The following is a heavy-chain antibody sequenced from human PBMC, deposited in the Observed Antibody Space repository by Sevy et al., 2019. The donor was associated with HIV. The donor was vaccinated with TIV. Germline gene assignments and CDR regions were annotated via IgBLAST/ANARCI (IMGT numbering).Heavy chain of an antibody. Sequence: GGSLRLSCVASGFNLSPYWMTWVRQAPGKGLEWVANIKQDGNEKYYVDSVKGRFTVSRDKANNVLYLQMYSLRVEDTAVYFCASNTYHYDSNTYYPVYWGQGTRVTVSS. V-gene: IGHV3-7*01. CDR1: GFNLSPYW. J-gene: IGHJ4*02. CDR3: ASNTYHYDSNTYYPVY. D-gene: IGHD3-22*01. CDR2: IKQDGNEK.